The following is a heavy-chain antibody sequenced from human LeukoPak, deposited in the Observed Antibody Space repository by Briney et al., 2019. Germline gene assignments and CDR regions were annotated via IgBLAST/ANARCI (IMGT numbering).Heavy chain of an antibody. CDR3: TRDHGLDV. J-gene: IGHJ6*02. CDR2: INSDGSAT. Sequence: PGGSLRLSCAASGFTFSSYWMSWVRQAPGKGLMWVSQINSDGSATSCADPMKGRCTISRDNAKIMLYLEMNSLRVEDTAVYFCTRDHGLDVWGQGTTVTVSS. V-gene: IGHV3-74*01. CDR1: GFTFSSYW.